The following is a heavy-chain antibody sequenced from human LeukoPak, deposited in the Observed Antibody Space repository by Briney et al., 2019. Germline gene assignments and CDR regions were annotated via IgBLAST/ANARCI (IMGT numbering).Heavy chain of an antibody. J-gene: IGHJ4*02. CDR2: IRSKAYGGTA. V-gene: IGHV3-49*04. D-gene: IGHD1-26*01. CDR3: TKGRGNYYSDY. Sequence: GGSLRLSCTASGFTFADYAMSWVRLAPGKGLEWVGFIRSKAYGGTAEYAASVKGRFTISRDDSKSIAYLQMNSLKTEDTAVYYCTKGRGNYYSDYWGQGTLVTVSS. CDR1: GFTFADYA.